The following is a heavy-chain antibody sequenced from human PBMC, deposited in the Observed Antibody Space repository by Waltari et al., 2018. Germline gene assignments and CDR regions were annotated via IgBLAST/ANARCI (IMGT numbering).Heavy chain of an antibody. CDR3: TRGGRDSSWYWRD. CDR2: IKQDGSEK. J-gene: IGHJ4*02. Sequence: EVQLVESGGGLAQPGGSLRLSCAASGRSFSNDWRTWVRQASGKGPEWVANIKQDGSEKYYMDSVKGRFTISRDNAKNSLYLQMNNLRVEDTAVYYCTRGGRDSSWYWRDWGQGTLVTVSS. D-gene: IGHD6-13*01. CDR1: GRSFSNDW. V-gene: IGHV3-7*01.